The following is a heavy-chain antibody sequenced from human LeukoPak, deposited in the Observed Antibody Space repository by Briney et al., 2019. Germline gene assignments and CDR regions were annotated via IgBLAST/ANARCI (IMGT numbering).Heavy chain of an antibody. D-gene: IGHD1-1*01. CDR3: ARDPGTALWYFDL. Sequence: PGVSLRLSCAASGFTVRSNYMSWVRQTPGKGLEWVSVIYGGGNTYYADSVKGRFTISRDNSKNTLYLQMNSLRVEDTAVYYCARDPGTALWYFDLWGRGTLVTVSS. J-gene: IGHJ2*01. CDR2: IYGGGNT. CDR1: GFTVRSNY. V-gene: IGHV3-53*01.